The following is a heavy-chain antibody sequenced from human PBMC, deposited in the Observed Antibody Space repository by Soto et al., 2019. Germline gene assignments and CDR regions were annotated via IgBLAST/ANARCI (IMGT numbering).Heavy chain of an antibody. CDR1: GFTFSNAG. V-gene: IGHV3-15*01. Sequence: PGGSLRLSGPASGFTFSNAGLSWVRQAQGKGLEWVGRIKSKTDGGTTDYTAPVKGRFTISSDDSKNRLYLQMNSLKIEDTAVYYYPTGSTSTKNYWGQGTLLTVSS. CDR3: PTGSTSTKNY. J-gene: IGHJ4*02. D-gene: IGHD6-6*01. CDR2: IKSKTDGGTT.